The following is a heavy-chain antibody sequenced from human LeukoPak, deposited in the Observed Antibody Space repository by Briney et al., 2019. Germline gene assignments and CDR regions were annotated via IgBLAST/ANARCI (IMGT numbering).Heavy chain of an antibody. V-gene: IGHV3-21*01. CDR2: ISISGSYI. J-gene: IGHJ6*03. CDR1: RFTFSDFG. D-gene: IGHD3-3*01. CDR3: ARNYDLWRAYSNSYYYMDV. Sequence: PVGGLRVSSAAPRFTFSDFGMSSVRPAPGGGLGRGSSISISGSYIYYADSVRGRFTISRDNAKNSMYLQMNSLRAEDTAVYYCARNYDLWRAYSNSYYYMDVWGKGTTVTVSS.